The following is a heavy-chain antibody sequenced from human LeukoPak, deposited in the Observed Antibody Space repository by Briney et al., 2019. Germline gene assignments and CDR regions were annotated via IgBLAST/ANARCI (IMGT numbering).Heavy chain of an antibody. Sequence: ASVKVSCKASGYTFTGHYMHWVRQAPGQGLEWMGRINPNSGGTNYAQKFQGRVTMTRDTSISTAYMELSRLRSDDTAVYYCARGPRYPEYSSSPDDYWGQGTLVTVSS. CDR2: INPNSGGT. CDR3: ARGPRYPEYSSSPDDY. D-gene: IGHD6-6*01. CDR1: GYTFTGHY. V-gene: IGHV1-2*06. J-gene: IGHJ4*02.